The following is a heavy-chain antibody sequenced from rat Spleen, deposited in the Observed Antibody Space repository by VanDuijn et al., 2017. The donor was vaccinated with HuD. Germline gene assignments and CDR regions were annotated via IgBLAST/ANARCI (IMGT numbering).Heavy chain of an antibody. CDR3: ARQTDYFYDGTYYFDY. V-gene: IGHV5S14*01. J-gene: IGHJ2*01. CDR2: ISTGGGNT. Sequence: EVQLVESGGGLVQPGRSLKLSCAASGFTFSNYGMAWVRQTPTKGLEWVASISTGGGNTYYRDSVKGRFTISRDNAKNTQYLQMDSLRSEDTATYYCARQTDYFYDGTYYFDYWGQGVMVTVSS. CDR1: GFTFSNYG. D-gene: IGHD1-12*02.